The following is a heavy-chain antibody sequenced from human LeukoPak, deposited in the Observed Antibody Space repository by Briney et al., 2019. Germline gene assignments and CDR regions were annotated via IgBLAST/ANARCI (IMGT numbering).Heavy chain of an antibody. Sequence: GRSLRLSCAASGFTFSSYGMHWVRQAPGKGLEWVAVISYDGSNKYYADSVKGRFTISRDNSKSTLYLQMNSLRAEDTAVYYSAKDDASSGLFDYWGQGTLVTVSS. V-gene: IGHV3-30*18. CDR3: AKDDASSGLFDY. CDR2: ISYDGSNK. J-gene: IGHJ4*02. D-gene: IGHD6-19*01. CDR1: GFTFSSYG.